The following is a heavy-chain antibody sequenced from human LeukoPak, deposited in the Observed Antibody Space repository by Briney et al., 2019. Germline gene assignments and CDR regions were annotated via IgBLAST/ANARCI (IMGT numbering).Heavy chain of an antibody. CDR1: GFTFSSYW. D-gene: IGHD3-22*01. J-gene: IGHJ4*02. V-gene: IGHV3-7*01. Sequence: GGSLRLSCAASGFTFSSYWMSWVRQAPGKGLEWVANIKQDGSEKYYVDSVKGRFTISRDNAKNSLYLQMNSLRAEDTAVYYCARFYYYESSRYYYPFDYWGQGTLVTVSS. CDR2: IKQDGSEK. CDR3: ARFYYYESSRYYYPFDY.